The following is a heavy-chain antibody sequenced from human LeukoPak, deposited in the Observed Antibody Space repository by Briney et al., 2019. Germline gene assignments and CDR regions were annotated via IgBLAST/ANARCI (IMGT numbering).Heavy chain of an antibody. CDR3: STDQVVVGPC. Sequence: GSLRLSCAASGFTVSSSHMSWVRQGPGKGLEWVGRIKSRTDGGTTDYAAPVKGRFTISRDDSRNTLYLQMTSLKTEDTAMYYCSTDQVVVGPCWGQGTLVTVSS. D-gene: IGHD3-22*01. CDR2: IKSRTDGGTT. CDR1: GFTVSSSH. J-gene: IGHJ4*02. V-gene: IGHV3-15*01.